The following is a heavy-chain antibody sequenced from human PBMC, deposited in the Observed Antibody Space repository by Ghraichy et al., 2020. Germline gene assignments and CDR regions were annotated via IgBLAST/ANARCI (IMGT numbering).Heavy chain of an antibody. CDR1: GGSISSSNW. CDR2: IYHRGST. J-gene: IGHJ5*02. D-gene: IGHD6-19*01. CDR3: ARGIQQWLVLWFDP. V-gene: IGHV4-4*02. Sequence: SETLSLTCAVSGGSISSSNWWSWVRQPPGKGLEWIGEIYHRGSTNYNPSLKSRVTISVDKSKNQFSLKLSSVTAADTAVYYCARGIQQWLVLWFDPWGQGTLVTVSS.